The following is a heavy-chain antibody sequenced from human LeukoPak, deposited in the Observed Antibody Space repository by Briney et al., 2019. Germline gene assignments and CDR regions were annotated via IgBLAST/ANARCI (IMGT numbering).Heavy chain of an antibody. J-gene: IGHJ4*02. D-gene: IGHD2-2*01. V-gene: IGHV3-64D*06. CDR3: VTAYCSSTNCYGPEY. CDR1: GLTFPSYA. Sequence: GGSLRLSCSASGLTFPSYALHWVRQAPGKGPEYVSAISTTGSRTYYADSVKGRFTISRDNSKSTMYLQMISLRPEDTAVYYCVTAYCSSTNCYGPEYWGRGTLVTVSS. CDR2: ISTTGSRT.